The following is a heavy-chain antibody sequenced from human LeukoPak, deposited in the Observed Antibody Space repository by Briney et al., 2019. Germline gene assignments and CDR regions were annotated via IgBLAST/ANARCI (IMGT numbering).Heavy chain of an antibody. V-gene: IGHV1-8*01. D-gene: IGHD5-18*01. CDR2: MNPNSGNT. CDR3: ARSGIQLWGFFDY. CDR1: GYTFTSYD. Sequence: ASVKVSCKASGYTFTSYDINWVRQATGQGLEWMGWMNPNSGNTGYAQKFQGRVTMTRDMSTSTVYMELSSLRSEDTAVYYCARSGIQLWGFFDYWGQGTLVTVSS. J-gene: IGHJ4*02.